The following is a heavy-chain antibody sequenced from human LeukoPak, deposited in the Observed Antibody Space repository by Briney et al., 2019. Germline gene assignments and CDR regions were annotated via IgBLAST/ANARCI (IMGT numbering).Heavy chain of an antibody. Sequence: PSETPSLTCTVSGGSISSSSSYWGWIRQPPGKGLEWIGNIFYSGTTYYNPSLKSRVTISLDTSKNQFSLRLSSVTAADTAFYYCVRLPTGYPNWFDPWGQGTLVTVSS. V-gene: IGHV4-39*01. CDR1: GGSISSSSSY. J-gene: IGHJ5*02. D-gene: IGHD3-9*01. CDR3: VRLPTGYPNWFDP. CDR2: IFYSGTT.